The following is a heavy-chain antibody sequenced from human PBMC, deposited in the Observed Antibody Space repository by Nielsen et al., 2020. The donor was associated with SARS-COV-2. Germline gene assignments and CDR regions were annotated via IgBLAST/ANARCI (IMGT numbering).Heavy chain of an antibody. Sequence: ASVKVSCKASGYTFTCCDINWVRQAPGQGLEWMGWMNPKSGNAGYAQKFQGRVTMSRDTSISTAYMELSSLRSEDTAVYYCARDSSSSFSRWLSGYWGQGTLVTVSS. V-gene: IGHV1-8*01. J-gene: IGHJ4*02. CDR3: ARDSSSSFSRWLSGY. CDR2: MNPKSGNA. CDR1: GYTFTCCD. D-gene: IGHD6-13*01.